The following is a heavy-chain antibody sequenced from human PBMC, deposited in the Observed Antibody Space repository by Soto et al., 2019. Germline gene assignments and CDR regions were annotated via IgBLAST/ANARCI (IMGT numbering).Heavy chain of an antibody. J-gene: IGHJ4*02. CDR2: IIPIFGTA. CDR1: EVTFSSYA. D-gene: IGHD4-17*01. Sequence: QVQLVQSGAEVKKPGSTVKVSCKASEVTFSSYAISWVRQAPGQGLEWMGGIIPIFGTANYAQKFQGRVTITADESTSTAYMELSSLRSEVTAVYYCARVATVVTPGFDYWGQGTLVTVSS. V-gene: IGHV1-69*12. CDR3: ARVATVVTPGFDY.